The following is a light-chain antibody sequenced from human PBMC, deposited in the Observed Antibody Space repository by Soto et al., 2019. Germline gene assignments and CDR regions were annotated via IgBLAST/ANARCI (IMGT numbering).Light chain of an antibody. Sequence: EIVMTQSPATLSVSPGERATLSCRASQSVSSDLAWYHQKPGQTPRLLIYGASNRATGIPDRFSGSGSGTDFTLTISRLEPEDFAVYYCLQYDTSPFTFGPGTKVDI. J-gene: IGKJ3*01. CDR1: QSVSSD. CDR3: LQYDTSPFT. CDR2: GAS. V-gene: IGKV3D-15*02.